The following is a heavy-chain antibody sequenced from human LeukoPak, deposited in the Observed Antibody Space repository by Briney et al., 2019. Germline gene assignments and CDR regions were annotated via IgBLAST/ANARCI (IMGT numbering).Heavy chain of an antibody. J-gene: IGHJ6*03. V-gene: IGHV3-30*01. Sequence: GGSLRLSCAASGFTFSSYAMHWVRQAPGKGLERVAVISYDGSNKYYADSVKGRFTISRDNSKNTLCLQMNSLRAEDTAVYYCARDGIAADYYYYYMDVWGKGTTVTVSS. D-gene: IGHD6-13*01. CDR3: ARDGIAADYYYYYMDV. CDR1: GFTFSSYA. CDR2: ISYDGSNK.